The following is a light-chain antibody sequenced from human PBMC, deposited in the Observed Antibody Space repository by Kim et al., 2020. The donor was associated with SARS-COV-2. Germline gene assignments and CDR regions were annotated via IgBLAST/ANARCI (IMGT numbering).Light chain of an antibody. V-gene: IGKV3-15*01. CDR2: GAS. Sequence: SPGERATLSCRASQSISSNLAWYQQKPGQAPRLLIYGASTRASGIPARFSGSGSETEFTLTISSLQPEDFAVYYCQQYTYWPPWTFGQGTKVEIK. CDR1: QSISSN. CDR3: QQYTYWPPWT. J-gene: IGKJ1*01.